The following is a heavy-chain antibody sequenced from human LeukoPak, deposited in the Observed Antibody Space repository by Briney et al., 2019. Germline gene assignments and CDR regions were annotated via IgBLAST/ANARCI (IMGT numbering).Heavy chain of an antibody. V-gene: IGHV1-2*02. CDR1: GYTFTSYY. D-gene: IGHD2-2*01. CDR3: ARLAYCSSTSCTGHFDY. Sequence: ASVKVSCKASGYTFTSYYMHWVRQAPGQGLEWMGWINPNSGGTNYAQKFQGRVTMTRDTSISTAYMELSRLRSDDTAVYYCARLAYCSSTSCTGHFDYWGQGTLVTVSS. J-gene: IGHJ4*02. CDR2: INPNSGGT.